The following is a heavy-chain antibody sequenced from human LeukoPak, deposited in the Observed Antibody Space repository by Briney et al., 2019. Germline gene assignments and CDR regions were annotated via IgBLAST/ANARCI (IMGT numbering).Heavy chain of an antibody. CDR1: GGSISSSSYY. CDR3: ARHGYCSGGSCYSGWFDP. CDR2: IYYSGST. V-gene: IGHV4-39*01. J-gene: IGHJ5*02. D-gene: IGHD2-15*01. Sequence: SETLSLTCTVSGGSISSSSYYWGWIRQPPGKGLEWIGSIYYSGSTYYTPALKSRVTMSVDTSKNQISLKLRSVTAADTAVYYCARHGYCSGGSCYSGWFDPWGQGTLVTASS.